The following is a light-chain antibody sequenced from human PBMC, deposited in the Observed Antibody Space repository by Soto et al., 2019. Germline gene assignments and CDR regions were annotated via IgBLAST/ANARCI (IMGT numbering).Light chain of an antibody. Sequence: SYELTQPPSVSVSPGQTASITCSGDKLGDKYACWYQQKPGQAPVLVIYQDSKRPSGIPERFSGSNSGNTATLTIRGTQAMDEADYYCQAWDSSNVVFGGGTKRTVL. V-gene: IGLV3-1*01. CDR1: KLGDKY. CDR2: QDS. CDR3: QAWDSSNVV. J-gene: IGLJ2*01.